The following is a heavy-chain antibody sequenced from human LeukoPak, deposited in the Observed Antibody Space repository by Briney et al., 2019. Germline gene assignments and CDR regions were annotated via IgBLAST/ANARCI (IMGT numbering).Heavy chain of an antibody. J-gene: IGHJ4*02. V-gene: IGHV3-7*01. D-gene: IGHD2-2*01. CDR3: GRLAHNAWYAIDF. CDR2: ILPDGSQK. Sequence: GGSLRLSCAASGFTFSSYAMSWVRQAPGKGLEWLANILPDGSQKYYVDSVKGRFTISRDNPKNSLYLQINNLRAEDTAVYYCGRLAHNAWYAIDFWGQGTLVTVSS. CDR1: GFTFSSYA.